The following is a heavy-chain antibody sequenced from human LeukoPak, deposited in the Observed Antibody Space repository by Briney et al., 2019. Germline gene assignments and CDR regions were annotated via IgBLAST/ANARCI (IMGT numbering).Heavy chain of an antibody. CDR1: GFTFSSYG. Sequence: PGRSLRLSCAAPGFTFSSYGMHWVRQAPGKGLEWVAVISYDGSNKYYADSVKGRFTISRDNSKNTLYLQMNSLRAEDTAVYYCAKREAFDIWGQGTMVTVSS. CDR2: ISYDGSNK. V-gene: IGHV3-30*18. J-gene: IGHJ3*02. CDR3: AKREAFDI.